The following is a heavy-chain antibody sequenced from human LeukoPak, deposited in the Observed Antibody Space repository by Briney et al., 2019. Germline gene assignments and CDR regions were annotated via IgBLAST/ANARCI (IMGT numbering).Heavy chain of an antibody. CDR1: GFTLSSYW. Sequence: GGSLRLSCAASGFTLSSYWMHWVRQAPGKGLVWVSRISTDGSSTSYADSVKGRFTISRDNAKNSLYLQMNSLRAEDTAVYYCARVERHGLMIVNYYFDYWGQGTLVTVSS. D-gene: IGHD3-22*01. CDR2: ISTDGSST. V-gene: IGHV3-74*01. J-gene: IGHJ4*02. CDR3: ARVERHGLMIVNYYFDY.